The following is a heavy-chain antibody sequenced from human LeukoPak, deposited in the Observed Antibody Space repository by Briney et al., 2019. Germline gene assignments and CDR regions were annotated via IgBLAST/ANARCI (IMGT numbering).Heavy chain of an antibody. V-gene: IGHV4-38-2*02. Sequence: PSETLSLTCTVSGYSISSGYYWGWIRQPPGKGLEWIGSIYHSGSTYYNPSLKSRVTISVDTSKNQFSLKLRSVTAADTAVYYCARQKGLDPWGQGTLVTVSS. CDR1: GYSISSGYY. CDR3: ARQKGLDP. J-gene: IGHJ5*02. CDR2: IYHSGST.